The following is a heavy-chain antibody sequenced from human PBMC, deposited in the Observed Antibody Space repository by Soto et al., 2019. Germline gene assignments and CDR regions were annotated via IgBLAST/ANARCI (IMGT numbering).Heavy chain of an antibody. CDR3: ARDGSGSYYYYYGMDV. V-gene: IGHV4-30-4*01. Sequence: SETLSLTCTVSGGSISSGDYYWSWIRRPPGKGLEWIGYIYYSGSTYYNPSLKSRVTISVDTSKSQFSLKLSSVTAADTAVYYCARDGSGSYYYYYGMDVWGQGTTVTVSS. CDR2: IYYSGST. CDR1: GGSISSGDYY. J-gene: IGHJ6*02. D-gene: IGHD3-10*01.